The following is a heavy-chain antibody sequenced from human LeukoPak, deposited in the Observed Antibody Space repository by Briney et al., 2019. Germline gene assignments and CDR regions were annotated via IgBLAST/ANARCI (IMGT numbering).Heavy chain of an antibody. J-gene: IGHJ4*02. Sequence: GGSLILSCAASGFTVSSNYMNWVRQAPGKGLEWVSAMYSDGRTYYADSVKGRFTISRDKSKNTLYVQMNSLRAEDTAVYFCARDASGGGIMDYWGQGTLVTVSP. CDR2: MYSDGRT. CDR3: ARDASGGGIMDY. D-gene: IGHD3-16*01. CDR1: GFTVSSNY. V-gene: IGHV3-53*01.